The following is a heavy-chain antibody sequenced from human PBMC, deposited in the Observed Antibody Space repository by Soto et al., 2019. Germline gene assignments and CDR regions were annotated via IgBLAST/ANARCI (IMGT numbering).Heavy chain of an antibody. D-gene: IGHD3-3*01. Sequence: PGGSLRLSCAASGFTFSSYAMSWVRQAPWKGLEWVSAISGSGGSTYYADSVKGRFTISRDNSKNTLYLQMNSLRAEDTAVYYCAKDWEDFFWSGSPPDWFAPWGQGTLDTVSS. CDR2: ISGSGGST. J-gene: IGHJ5*02. CDR1: GFTFSSYA. CDR3: AKDWEDFFWSGSPPDWFAP. V-gene: IGHV3-23*01.